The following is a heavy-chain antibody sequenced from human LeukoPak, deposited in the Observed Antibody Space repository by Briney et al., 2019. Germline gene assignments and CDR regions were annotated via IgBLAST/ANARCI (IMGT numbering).Heavy chain of an antibody. V-gene: IGHV4-39*07. Sequence: PSGTLSLTCTVSGGSISSSSYYWGWIRQPPGKGLEWIGSIYYSGSTYYNPSLKSRVTITVDTSKNQFSLKLSSVTAADTAVYYCARDLTVDVGRWYDYWGQGTLVTVSS. CDR1: GGSISSSSYY. CDR3: ARDLTVDVGRWYDY. D-gene: IGHD2-15*01. CDR2: IYYSGST. J-gene: IGHJ4*02.